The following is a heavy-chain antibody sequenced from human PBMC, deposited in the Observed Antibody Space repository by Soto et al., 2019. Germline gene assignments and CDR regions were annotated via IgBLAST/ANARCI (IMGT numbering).Heavy chain of an antibody. CDR3: ARDDYKDGGNHLFDP. CDR2: MYTKERT. Sequence: SETLSLTCTVSGGSITNYYWSWIRQPAGKGLEWIGRMYTKERTNYNLSFKSRVTMSVDTSKNQFSLKLNAVTAADTAVYYCARDDYKDGGNHLFDPWGQGTLVTVSS. V-gene: IGHV4-4*07. CDR1: GGSITNYY. J-gene: IGHJ5*02. D-gene: IGHD3-16*01.